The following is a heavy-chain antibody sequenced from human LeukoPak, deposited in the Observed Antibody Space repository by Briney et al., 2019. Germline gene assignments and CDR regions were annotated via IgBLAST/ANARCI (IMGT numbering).Heavy chain of an antibody. J-gene: IGHJ4*02. D-gene: IGHD3-22*01. V-gene: IGHV3-66*01. CDR3: ARGGVTMIVVAPPSFDY. CDR1: GFTVSSNY. Sequence: GGSLRLSCAASGFTVSSNYMSWVRQAPGKGLEWGSVIYSGGSTYYADSVKGRFTISRDNSKNTLYLQMNSLRAEDTAVYYCARGGVTMIVVAPPSFDYWGQGTLVTVSS. CDR2: IYSGGST.